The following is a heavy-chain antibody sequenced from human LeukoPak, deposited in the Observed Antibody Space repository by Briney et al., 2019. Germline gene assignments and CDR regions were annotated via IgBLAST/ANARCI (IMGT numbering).Heavy chain of an antibody. J-gene: IGHJ3*02. V-gene: IGHV3-30-3*01. CDR1: GFTFSSYA. D-gene: IGHD3-16*01. CDR3: ARDEGGPGAFDI. Sequence: PGRSLRLSCAASGFTFSSYAMHWVRQAPGKGLEWVAVISYDGSNKYYADSVKGRFTISRDNSKNTLYLQMNSLRAEDTAVYYCARDEGGPGAFDIWGQGTMVTVSS. CDR2: ISYDGSNK.